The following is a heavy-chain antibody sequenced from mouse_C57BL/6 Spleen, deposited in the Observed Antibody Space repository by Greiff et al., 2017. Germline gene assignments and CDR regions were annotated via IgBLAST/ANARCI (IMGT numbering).Heavy chain of an antibody. CDR2: IDPSDSET. CDR1: GYTFTSYW. J-gene: IGHJ3*01. D-gene: IGHD1-1*01. V-gene: IGHV1-52*01. Sequence: QVQLQQSGAELVRPGSSVKLSCKASGYTFTSYWMHWVKQRPIQGLEWIGNIDPSDSETHYNQKFKDKATLTVDKSSSTAYMQLSSLTSEDSAVYYCASSSYYYGSSYVGLCFAYWGQGTLVTVSA. CDR3: ASSSYYYGSSYVGLCFAY.